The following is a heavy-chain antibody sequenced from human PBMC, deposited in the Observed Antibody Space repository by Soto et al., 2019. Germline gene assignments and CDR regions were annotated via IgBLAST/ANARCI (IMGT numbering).Heavy chain of an antibody. V-gene: IGHV2-70*11. Sequence: SGPTLVNPTQTLTLTCTFSGFSLSTSGMCVSWIRQPPGKALEWLARIDWDDDKYYSTSLKTRLTISKDTSKNQVVLTMTNMDPVDTATYYCERIGGNSGFYYYGMDVWGQGTTVTVSS. CDR1: GFSLSTSGMC. CDR3: ERIGGNSGFYYYGMDV. J-gene: IGHJ6*02. CDR2: IDWDDDK. D-gene: IGHD2-21*02.